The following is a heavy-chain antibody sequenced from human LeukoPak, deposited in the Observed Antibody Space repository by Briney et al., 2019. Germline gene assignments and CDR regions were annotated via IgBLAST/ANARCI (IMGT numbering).Heavy chain of an antibody. Sequence: GGSLRLSCAASGFTFSSYAMNWVRQAPGKGLEWVSAISASGGSTYYADSVKGRFTISRDNSKNTLYLQMSSLRAEDTAVYYCVKDQGYYDFWSGYEYFHHWGQGTLVTVPS. CDR2: ISASGGST. CDR3: VKDQGYYDFWSGYEYFHH. CDR1: GFTFSSYA. D-gene: IGHD3-3*01. V-gene: IGHV3-23*01. J-gene: IGHJ1*01.